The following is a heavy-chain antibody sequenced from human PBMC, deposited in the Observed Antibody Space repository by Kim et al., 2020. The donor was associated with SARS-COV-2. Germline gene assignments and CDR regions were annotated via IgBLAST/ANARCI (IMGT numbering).Heavy chain of an antibody. V-gene: IGHV3-21*01. CDR3: ARDVMTTVIDFDY. J-gene: IGHJ4*02. Sequence: YADSVKGRFTISRDNAKNSLYLQMNSLRAEDTAVYYCARDVMTTVIDFDYWGQGTLVTVAS. D-gene: IGHD4-17*01.